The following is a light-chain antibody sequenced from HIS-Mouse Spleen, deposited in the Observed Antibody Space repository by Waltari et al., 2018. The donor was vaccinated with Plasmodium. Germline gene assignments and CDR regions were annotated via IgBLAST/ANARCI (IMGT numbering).Light chain of an antibody. CDR3: YSTDSSGNHRV. Sequence: SYELTQPPSVSVSPGQTARIPCSGDALPKKYAYWYQPKSGQAPVLVIYEDSKRPSGIPERFSGSSSGTMATLTISGAQVEDEADYYWYSTDSSGNHRVFGGGTKLTVL. J-gene: IGLJ3*02. CDR2: EDS. V-gene: IGLV3-10*01. CDR1: ALPKKY.